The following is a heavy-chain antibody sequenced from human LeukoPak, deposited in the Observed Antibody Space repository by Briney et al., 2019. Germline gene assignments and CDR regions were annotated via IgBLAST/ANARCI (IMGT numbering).Heavy chain of an antibody. CDR2: ISAYNGNT. Sequence: ASVKVSCKASGYTFTSYGISWVRQAPGQGLEWMGWISAYNGNTNYAQKRQGRVTLTTDTSTSTAYMELRSLRSDDTAGYYCANVDTAMVTLSRWGQGTLVTVS. D-gene: IGHD5-18*01. CDR3: ANVDTAMVTLSR. V-gene: IGHV1-18*01. J-gene: IGHJ4*02. CDR1: GYTFTSYG.